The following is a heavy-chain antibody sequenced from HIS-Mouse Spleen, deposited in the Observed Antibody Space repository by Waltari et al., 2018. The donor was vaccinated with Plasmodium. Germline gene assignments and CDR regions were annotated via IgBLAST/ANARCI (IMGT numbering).Heavy chain of an antibody. D-gene: IGHD6-13*01. CDR1: GFPFSSYW. J-gene: IGHJ2*01. CDR2: IKQDGSEK. Sequence: EVQLVESGGGLVQPGGSLRLSCAASGFPFSSYWMSWVRQAPGKGLEWVANIKQDGSEKYYVDSVKGRFTISRDNAKNSLYLQMNSLRAEDTAVYYCASSWYWYFDLWSRGTLVTVSS. V-gene: IGHV3-7*01. CDR3: ASSWYWYFDL.